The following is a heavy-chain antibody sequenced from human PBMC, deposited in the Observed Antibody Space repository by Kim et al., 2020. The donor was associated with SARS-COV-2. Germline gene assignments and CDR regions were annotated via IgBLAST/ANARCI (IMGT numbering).Heavy chain of an antibody. Sequence: KGRFTISRENSTNTLYLQMNSLRAEDTAVDYCARRRIAARPHDSGYFDYWGQGTLVTVSS. D-gene: IGHD6-6*01. V-gene: IGHV3-23*01. CDR3: ARRRIAARPHDSGYFDY. J-gene: IGHJ4*02.